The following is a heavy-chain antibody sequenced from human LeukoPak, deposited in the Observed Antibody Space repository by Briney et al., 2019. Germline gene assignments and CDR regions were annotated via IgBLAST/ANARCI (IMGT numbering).Heavy chain of an antibody. CDR2: IYPGDSDT. CDR3: ARIPVVVTATGGAFDI. Sequence: GESLNFSCKGSGYSFTSYWISWVRQMPGKGLEWMGIIYPGDSDTRYSPSFQGQVTISANKSISTAYLQWSSLKASDTAMYYCARIPVVVTATGGAFDIWGQGTMVTVSS. V-gene: IGHV5-51*01. CDR1: GYSFTSYW. D-gene: IGHD2-21*02. J-gene: IGHJ3*02.